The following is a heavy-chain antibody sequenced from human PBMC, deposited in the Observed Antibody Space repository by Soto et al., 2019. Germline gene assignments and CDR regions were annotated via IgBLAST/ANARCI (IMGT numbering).Heavy chain of an antibody. CDR3: ARPMVREPCLDY. CDR2: ISYDGSNK. J-gene: IGHJ4*02. D-gene: IGHD3-10*01. Sequence: QVQLVESGGGVVQPGRSLRLSCAASGFTFSSYAMHWVRQAPGKGLEWVAVISYDGSNKYYADSVKGRFTISRDNSKNTLYLQMNSLRAEDTAVYYCARPMVREPCLDYWGQGTLVTVSS. CDR1: GFTFSSYA. V-gene: IGHV3-30-3*01.